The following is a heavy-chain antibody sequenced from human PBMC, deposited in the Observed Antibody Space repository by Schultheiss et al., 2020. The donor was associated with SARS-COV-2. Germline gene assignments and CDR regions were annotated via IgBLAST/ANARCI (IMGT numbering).Heavy chain of an antibody. CDR3: ARGPYAWNYEAELLDC. Sequence: GESLKISCAASGFTFSSYWMHWVRQAPGKGLVWVSRINSDGRITSYADSVKGRFTLSRDNAKNTLSLQMNGLRAEDTAVYYCARGPYAWNYEAELLDCWGQGTLVTVSS. V-gene: IGHV3-74*01. CDR1: GFTFSSYW. CDR2: INSDGRIT. D-gene: IGHD1-7*01. J-gene: IGHJ4*02.